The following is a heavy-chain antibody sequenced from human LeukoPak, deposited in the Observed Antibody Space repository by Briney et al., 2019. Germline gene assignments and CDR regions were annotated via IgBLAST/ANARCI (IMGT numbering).Heavy chain of an antibody. V-gene: IGHV4-59*10. J-gene: IGHJ5*02. Sequence: SETLSLTCAVYGGSFSGYYWSWIRQPAGKGLEWIGRIYTSGSTTYNPSLKSRVTISVETSKNQFSLKLSSVTGADTAVYYCARGGYSVYSFDGWGQGTLVTVSS. D-gene: IGHD5/OR15-5a*01. CDR2: IYTSGST. CDR3: ARGGYSVYSFDG. CDR1: GGSFSGYY.